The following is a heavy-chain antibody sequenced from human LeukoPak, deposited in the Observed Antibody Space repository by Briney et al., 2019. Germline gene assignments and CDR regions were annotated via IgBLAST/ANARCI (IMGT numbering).Heavy chain of an antibody. D-gene: IGHD6-13*01. J-gene: IGHJ3*02. V-gene: IGHV4-30-4*01. CDR2: IYYSGST. CDR1: GGSISSGDYY. CDR3: AKVSSWRRGAFDI. Sequence: SETLSLTCTVSGGSISSGDYYWSWIRQPPGKGLEWIGYIYYSGSTYYNPSLKSRVTISVDTSKNQFSLKLSSVTAADTAVYYCAKVSSWRRGAFDIWGQGTMVTVSS.